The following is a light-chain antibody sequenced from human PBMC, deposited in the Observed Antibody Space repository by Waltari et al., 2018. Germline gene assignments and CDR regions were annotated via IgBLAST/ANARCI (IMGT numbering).Light chain of an antibody. V-gene: IGLV8-61*01. CDR3: VLYMGSGIWV. CDR1: SGSVSTSSY. J-gene: IGLJ3*02. CDR2: TTT. Sequence: QTVVTQEPSFSVSPGGTVTLTCGLSSGSVSTSSYPSWYQQTPGQAPRTAISTTTPRASGVPDRFSGSILGNKAALTITGAQADDESDYYCVLYMGSGIWVFGGGTKLTVL.